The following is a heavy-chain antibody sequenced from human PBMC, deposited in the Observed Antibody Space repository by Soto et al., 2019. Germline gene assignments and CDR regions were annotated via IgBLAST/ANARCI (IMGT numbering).Heavy chain of an antibody. J-gene: IGHJ5*02. CDR1: GGSMNIYY. Sequence: PSETLSLTCTVSGGSMNIYYWTWIRQPPGKGLEWIGYIYYSGSTYYNPSLKSRVTISVDTSKNQFSLKLSSVTAADTAVYYCARERPDGARLDPWGQGTLVTVSS. CDR3: ARERPDGARLDP. D-gene: IGHD6-6*01. V-gene: IGHV4-30-4*08. CDR2: IYYSGST.